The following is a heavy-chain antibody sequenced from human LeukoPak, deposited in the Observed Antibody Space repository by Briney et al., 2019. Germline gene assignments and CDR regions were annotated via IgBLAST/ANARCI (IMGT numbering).Heavy chain of an antibody. CDR1: GYTFTSYD. J-gene: IGHJ3*02. CDR3: AREKAAVDAFDI. V-gene: IGHV1-8*01. Sequence: ASVKVSCKASGYTFTSYDINWVRQATGQGLEWMGWMNPNSGNTGYAQKFQGRVTMTRNTSISTAYMELSSLRSEDTAVYYCAREKAAVDAFDIWGQGTMVTVSS. CDR2: MNPNSGNT. D-gene: IGHD6-13*01.